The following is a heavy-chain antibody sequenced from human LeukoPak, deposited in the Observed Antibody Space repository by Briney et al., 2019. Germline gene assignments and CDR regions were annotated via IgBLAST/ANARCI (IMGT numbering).Heavy chain of an antibody. D-gene: IGHD6-19*01. CDR3: AKRGVQQWLVDWYFDY. Sequence: GGSLRLSCAASGFTFHNYAVSWVRQAPGKGLEWVSGISGSGGSTFYAESVKGRFTISRDNSKLYLQMNSLRAEDTAVYYCAKRGVQQWLVDWYFDYWGQGTLVTVSS. CDR1: GFTFHNYA. CDR2: ISGSGGST. J-gene: IGHJ4*02. V-gene: IGHV3-23*01.